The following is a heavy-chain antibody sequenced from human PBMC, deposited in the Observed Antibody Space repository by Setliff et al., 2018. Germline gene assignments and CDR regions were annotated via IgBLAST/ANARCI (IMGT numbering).Heavy chain of an antibody. CDR1: GGSISSSSYY. Sequence: NPSETLSLTCTVSGGSISSSSYYWVWIRQPPGKGLEWIGNIFYSGSTYYNPSLKSRVTISIDTSKNQFSLKLSSVTAADTAVYFCASTTYGYSYDYWGQGTLVTVSS. J-gene: IGHJ4*02. D-gene: IGHD5-18*01. CDR2: IFYSGST. V-gene: IGHV4-39*07. CDR3: ASTTYGYSYDY.